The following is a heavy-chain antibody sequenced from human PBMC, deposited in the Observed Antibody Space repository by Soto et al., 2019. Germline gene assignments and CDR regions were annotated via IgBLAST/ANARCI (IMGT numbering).Heavy chain of an antibody. CDR1: GGSISSYY. V-gene: IGHV4-59*01. J-gene: IGHJ4*02. D-gene: IGHD4-17*01. CDR2: IYYSGST. Sequence: SETLSLTCTVSGGSISSYYWSWIRQPPGKGLEWIGYIYYSGSTNYNPSLKSRVTISVDTSKNQFSLKLSSVTAADTAVYYCARDRDGDTPFDYWGQGTLVTVSS. CDR3: ARDRDGDTPFDY.